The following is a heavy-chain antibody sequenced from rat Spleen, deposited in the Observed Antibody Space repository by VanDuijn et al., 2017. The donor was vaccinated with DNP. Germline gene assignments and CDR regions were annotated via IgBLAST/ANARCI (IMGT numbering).Heavy chain of an antibody. CDR2: INTDGGST. Sequence: EAQLVESGGGLVQPGRSLKLSCVASGFTFSSFWMYWVRQVPGKGLEWIASINTDGGSTYYPDSVKGRFTISRDNAKSTLYLQMNSLRSEDMATYYCARWYSSGYYFDYWGQGVMVTVSS. CDR1: GFTFSSFW. D-gene: IGHD4-3*01. V-gene: IGHV5-58*01. CDR3: ARWYSSGYYFDY. J-gene: IGHJ2*01.